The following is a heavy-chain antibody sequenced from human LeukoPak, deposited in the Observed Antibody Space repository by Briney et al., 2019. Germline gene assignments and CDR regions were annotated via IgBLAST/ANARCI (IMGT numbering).Heavy chain of an antibody. CDR3: AGSYCSGGSCQTQYYFDY. J-gene: IGHJ4*02. V-gene: IGHV1-46*01. CDR2: INPSGGST. D-gene: IGHD2-15*01. CDR1: GYTFTSYG. Sequence: GASVKVSCKASGYTFTSYGISWVRQAPGQGLEWMGIINPSGGSTSYAQKFQGRVTMTRDTSTSTVYMELSSLRSEDTAVYYCAGSYCSGGSCQTQYYFDYWGQGTLVTVSS.